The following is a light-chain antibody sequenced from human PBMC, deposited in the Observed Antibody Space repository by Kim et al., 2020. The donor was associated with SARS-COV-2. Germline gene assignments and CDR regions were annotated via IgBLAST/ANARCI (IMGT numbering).Light chain of an antibody. V-gene: IGLV3-1*01. CDR2: QDT. CDR1: KFGDKY. Sequence: SYELTQPPSVSVSPGQTATITCSGDKFGDKYVFWYQQKPGQSPVVVISQDTKRPSGIPERFSGSNSGNSATLTISGTQAMDEADYYCQAWDSNTPYVFGTGTKVTVL. CDR3: QAWDSNTPYV. J-gene: IGLJ1*01.